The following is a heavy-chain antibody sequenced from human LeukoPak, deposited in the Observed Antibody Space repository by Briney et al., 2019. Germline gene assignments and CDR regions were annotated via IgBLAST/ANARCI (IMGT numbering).Heavy chain of an antibody. CDR1: GGSFSGYY. J-gene: IGHJ6*03. D-gene: IGHD3-10*01. CDR3: ARLMVRGAYYYYYYMDV. Sequence: PSETLSLTCAVYGGSFSGYYWSWIRQPPGKGLEWIGEINHSGSTNYNPSLKSRVTISVDTSKNQFSLKLSSVTTADTAVYYCARLMVRGAYYYYYYMDVWGKGTTVTISS. CDR2: INHSGST. V-gene: IGHV4-34*01.